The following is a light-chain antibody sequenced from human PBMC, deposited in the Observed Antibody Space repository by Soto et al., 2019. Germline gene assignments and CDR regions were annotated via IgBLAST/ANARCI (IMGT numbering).Light chain of an antibody. CDR1: SSDIGGYNY. CDR2: EVN. J-gene: IGLJ3*02. V-gene: IGLV2-8*01. CDR3: SSYAGSDNLK. Sequence: QSALTQPPSASGSPGQSVTISCTGTSSDIGGYNYVSWYQQHPGKAPKLMLYEVNKRPSGVPDRFSGSKSGNTASLTVSGLQAEDEADYYCSSYAGSDNLKFGAGTKVTVL.